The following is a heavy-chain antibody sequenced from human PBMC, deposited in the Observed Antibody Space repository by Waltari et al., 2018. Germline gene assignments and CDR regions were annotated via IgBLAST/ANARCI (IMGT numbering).Heavy chain of an antibody. CDR1: GYTFTSYY. CDR2: IKPSGGST. J-gene: IGHJ6*02. CDR3: AREDYYGSGNYYYYGMDV. Sequence: QVQLVQSGAEVKKPGASVKVSCKASGYTFTSYYMHWVRQAPGHGLEWMGIIKPSGGSTSYAQKFQGRDTMTRDTSTSTVYMELSSLRSEDTAVYYCAREDYYGSGNYYYYGMDVWGQGTTVTVSS. V-gene: IGHV1-46*01. D-gene: IGHD3-10*01.